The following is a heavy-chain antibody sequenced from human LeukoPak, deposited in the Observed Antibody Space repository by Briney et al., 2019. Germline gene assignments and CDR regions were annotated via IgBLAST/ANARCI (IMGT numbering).Heavy chain of an antibody. CDR3: ARDSKIRGTDYYYYGMDV. CDR2: INHSGST. CDR1: GGSFSGYY. Sequence: SETLSLTCAVYGGSFSGYYWSWIRQPPGKGLEWIGEINHSGSTNYNPSLKSRVTISVDTSKNQFSLKLSSVTAANTAVYYCARDSKIRGTDYYYYGMDVWGQGTTVTVSS. J-gene: IGHJ6*02. V-gene: IGHV4-34*01. D-gene: IGHD5-24*01.